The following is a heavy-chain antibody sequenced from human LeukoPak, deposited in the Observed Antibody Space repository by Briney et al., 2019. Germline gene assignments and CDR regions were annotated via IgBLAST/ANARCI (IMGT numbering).Heavy chain of an antibody. J-gene: IGHJ4*02. CDR1: GGSLSGYY. CDR3: ARGSNYGDYGY. CDR2: INHSGST. Sequence: SETLSLTCAVYGGSLSGYYWSWIRQPPGKGLEWIGEINHSGSTNYNPSLKSRVTISVDTSKNQFSLKLSSVTAADTAVYYCARGSNYGDYGYWGQGTLVTVSS. D-gene: IGHD4-17*01. V-gene: IGHV4-34*01.